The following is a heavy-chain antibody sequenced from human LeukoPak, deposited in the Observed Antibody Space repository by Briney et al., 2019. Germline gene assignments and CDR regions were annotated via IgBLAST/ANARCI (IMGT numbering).Heavy chain of an antibody. J-gene: IGHJ4*02. D-gene: IGHD6-13*01. CDR3: VRDRAAAARQPVDY. V-gene: IGHV3-21*01. CDR2: ISSTSTYI. Sequence: PGGSLRLSCAASGFTFSSYSMNWVRQAPGKGLEWVSSISSTSTYIYYADSLKGRFTISRDNAKNSLYLQMNSLRAEDTAVYYCVRDRAAAARQPVDYWGQGTLVTVSS. CDR1: GFTFSSYS.